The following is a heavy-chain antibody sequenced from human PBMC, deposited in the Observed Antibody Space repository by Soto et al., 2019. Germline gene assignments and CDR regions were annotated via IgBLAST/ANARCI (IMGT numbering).Heavy chain of an antibody. V-gene: IGHV3-21*01. CDR2: ISSSSSYI. CDR1: GFTFSTYS. CDR3: ARGLYYYDSSGYYSP. Sequence: GGSLRLSCAASGFTFSTYSMNWVRQAPGKGLEWVSSISSSSSYIYYADSVKGRFTISRDNAKNSLYLQMNSLRAEDTAVYYCARGLYYYDSSGYYSPWGQGTLVTVSS. D-gene: IGHD3-22*01. J-gene: IGHJ5*02.